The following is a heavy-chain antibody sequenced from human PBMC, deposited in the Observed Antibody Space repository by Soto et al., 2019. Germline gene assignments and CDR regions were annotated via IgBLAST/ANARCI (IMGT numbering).Heavy chain of an antibody. V-gene: IGHV1-69*01. CDR3: ARGDIVVVPAAPPYSYYYYGMDV. D-gene: IGHD2-2*01. CDR2: FIPIFGTA. Sequence: QVQLVQSGAEVKKPGSSVKVSCKASGGTFSSYAISWVRQAPGQGLEWMVGFIPIFGTANNAQKSQGRVTITANESTSTACMELSSLGSEDTAVYSCARGDIVVVPAAPPYSYYYYGMDVWGQGTTVTVAS. J-gene: IGHJ6*02. CDR1: GGTFSSYA.